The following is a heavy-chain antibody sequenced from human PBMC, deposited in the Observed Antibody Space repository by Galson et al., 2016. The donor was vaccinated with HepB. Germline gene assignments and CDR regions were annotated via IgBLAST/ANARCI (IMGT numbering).Heavy chain of an antibody. CDR1: WDSVSSNSAA. J-gene: IGHJ3*02. Sequence: CAISWDSVSSNSAAWNWIRQSPWRGLEWLGRTYYRYKWYNEYAVSVKSRVTINPDTSKNQFSLHLNYLIPEDTAVYSCARVKTCFYGVSPDSRGWYGVTIGVFDIWGQGTMFTVSS. CDR3: ARVKTCFYGVSPDSRGWYGVTIGVFDI. V-gene: IGHV6-1*01. D-gene: IGHD6-19*01. CDR2: TYYRYKWYN.